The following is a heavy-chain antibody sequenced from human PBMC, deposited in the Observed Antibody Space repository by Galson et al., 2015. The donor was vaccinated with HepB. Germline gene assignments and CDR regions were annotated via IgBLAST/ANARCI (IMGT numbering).Heavy chain of an antibody. Sequence: SLRLSCAASGFIFSRYGMHWVRQAPGKGLEWVAVMWANGYSKYYPDSVKGRFTTSRDNSGNMVFLQMNSLRAEDTAVYYCARDADESSQYRNPDYWGRGTLVTVSS. V-gene: IGHV3-33*01. CDR3: ARDADESSQYRNPDY. J-gene: IGHJ4*02. CDR1: GFIFSRYG. CDR2: MWANGYSK. D-gene: IGHD6-6*01.